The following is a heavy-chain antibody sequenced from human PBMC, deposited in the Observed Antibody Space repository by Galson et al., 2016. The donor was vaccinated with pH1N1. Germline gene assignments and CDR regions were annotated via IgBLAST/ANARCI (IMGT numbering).Heavy chain of an antibody. Sequence: SLRLSCAASGFTFSSYAMHWIRQAPGKGLEWVAVMSYDGSHKYYADSVKGRFTISRDNSKNTLYLQMNSLRAEDTAVYYCARDRLPYGGNTEGILYYNGMDVWGQGTTVTVSS. CDR1: GFTFSSYA. V-gene: IGHV3-30*04. CDR2: MSYDGSHK. CDR3: ARDRLPYGGNTEGILYYNGMDV. D-gene: IGHD4-23*01. J-gene: IGHJ6*02.